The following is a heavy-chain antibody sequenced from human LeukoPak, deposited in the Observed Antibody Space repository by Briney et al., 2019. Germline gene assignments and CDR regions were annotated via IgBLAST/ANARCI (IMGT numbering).Heavy chain of an antibody. J-gene: IGHJ6*02. Sequence: GGSLRLSCSASGFTFSSYAMHWVRQAPGKGLEYVSAISSNGGSTYYADSVKGRFTITRDNFRNTLYLQMNSLRTEDTAVYYCAFLEGYSYGTGSSYGTDVWDQGTTVTVSS. CDR2: ISSNGGST. CDR1: GFTFSSYA. CDR3: AFLEGYSYGTGSSYGTDV. V-gene: IGHV3-64*04. D-gene: IGHD5-18*01.